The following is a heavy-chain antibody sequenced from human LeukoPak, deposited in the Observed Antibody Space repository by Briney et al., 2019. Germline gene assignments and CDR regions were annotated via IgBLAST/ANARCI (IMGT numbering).Heavy chain of an antibody. J-gene: IGHJ4*02. V-gene: IGHV4-34*01. CDR2: INHSGST. CDR3: ARWESSSGFDY. D-gene: IGHD6-13*01. CDR1: GGSFSGYY. Sequence: SETLSLTCAVYGGSFSGYYWSWIRQPPGKGLEWIGEINHSGSTNYNPSLKSRVTISVDTSKNQFSLKLSSVTATDTAVYYCARWESSSGFDYWGQGTLVTVSS.